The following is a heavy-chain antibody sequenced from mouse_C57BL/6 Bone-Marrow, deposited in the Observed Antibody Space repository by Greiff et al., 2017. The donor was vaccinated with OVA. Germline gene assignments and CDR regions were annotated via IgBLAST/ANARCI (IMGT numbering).Heavy chain of an antibody. CDR2: IYPGDGDT. V-gene: IGHV1-82*01. CDR1: GYAFSSSW. CDR3: ANTTVVATDWYFDV. Sequence: VQLQQSGAELVKPGASVKLSCKASGYAFSSSWMNWVKQRPGKGLEWIGRIYPGDGDTNYNGKFKGKATLTADKSSSTAYMQLSSLTSEDSAVYFCANTTVVATDWYFDVWGTGTAVTVSS. D-gene: IGHD1-1*01. J-gene: IGHJ1*03.